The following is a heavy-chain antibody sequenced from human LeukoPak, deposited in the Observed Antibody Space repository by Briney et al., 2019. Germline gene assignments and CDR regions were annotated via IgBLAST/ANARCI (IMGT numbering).Heavy chain of an antibody. Sequence: SETLSLTCTVSGGSISSYYWSWIRQPPGKGLEWIGYIYYSGSTNYNPSLKSRVTISVDTSKNQFSLKLSSVTAADTAVYYCARVRGYCSGGSCYRINAFDIWGQGTMVTVSS. CDR3: ARVRGYCSGGSCYRINAFDI. CDR1: GGSISSYY. V-gene: IGHV4-59*12. D-gene: IGHD2-15*01. CDR2: IYYSGST. J-gene: IGHJ3*02.